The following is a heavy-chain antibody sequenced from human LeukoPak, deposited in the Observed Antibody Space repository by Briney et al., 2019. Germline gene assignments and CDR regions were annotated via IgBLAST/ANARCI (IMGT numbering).Heavy chain of an antibody. CDR2: IDYSGST. CDR1: GGSISSYY. J-gene: IGHJ5*02. CDR3: ARIAGDYYDSSGYYPNWFDP. D-gene: IGHD3-22*01. V-gene: IGHV4-59*01. Sequence: PSETLSLTCTVSGGSISSYYWSWIRQPPGKGLEWIGYIDYSGSTNYNPSLKSRVTISVDTSKNQFSLKLSSVTAADTAVYYCARIAGDYYDSSGYYPNWFDPWGQGTLVTVSS.